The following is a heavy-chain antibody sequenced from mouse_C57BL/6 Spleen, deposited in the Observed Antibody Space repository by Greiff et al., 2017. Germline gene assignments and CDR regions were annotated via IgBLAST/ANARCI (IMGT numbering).Heavy chain of an antibody. CDR1: GYTFTSYW. J-gene: IGHJ4*01. CDR2: INPSSGYI. Sequence: VQLQQSGAELAKPGASVKLSCKASGYTFTSYWMHWVKQRPGQGLEWIGYINPSSGYIKYNQKFKDKATLTADKSSSTAYMRLSSLTYEDSAVYYCATPLGIYSDDYLMDCWGQGTSVTVSS. D-gene: IGHD2-4*01. V-gene: IGHV1-7*01. CDR3: ATPLGIYSDDYLMDC.